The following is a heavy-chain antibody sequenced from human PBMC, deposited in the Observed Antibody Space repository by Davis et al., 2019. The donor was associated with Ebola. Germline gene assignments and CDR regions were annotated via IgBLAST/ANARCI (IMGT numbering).Heavy chain of an antibody. CDR3: ARVATTVTIRIDY. CDR2: ISSSSTI. Sequence: GGSLRLSCAASGFTFSSYSMNWVRQAPGKGLEWVSYISSSSTIYYADSVKGRFTISRDNAKNSLYLQMNSLRDEDTAVYYCARVATTVTIRIDYWGQGTLVTVSS. J-gene: IGHJ4*02. V-gene: IGHV3-48*02. D-gene: IGHD4-17*01. CDR1: GFTFSSYS.